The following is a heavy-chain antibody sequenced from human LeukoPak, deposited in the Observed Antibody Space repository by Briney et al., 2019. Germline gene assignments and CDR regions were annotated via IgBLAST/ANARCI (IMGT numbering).Heavy chain of an antibody. CDR3: ARSPGGYSGPFAY. Sequence: GGSLRLSCAASGVTFSSYSMNWVRQAPGKGLEWVSSISSRSTYIYYADSVKGRFTISRDNSRNSLYLQMNSLRAEDTAVYYCARSPGGYSGPFAYWGQGTLVTVSS. CDR2: ISSRSTYI. D-gene: IGHD5-12*01. V-gene: IGHV3-21*06. CDR1: GVTFSSYS. J-gene: IGHJ4*02.